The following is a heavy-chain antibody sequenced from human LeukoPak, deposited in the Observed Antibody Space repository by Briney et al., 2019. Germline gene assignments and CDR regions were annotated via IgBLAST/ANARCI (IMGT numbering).Heavy chain of an antibody. CDR1: GGSISSYY. CDR3: AREDYGGHPRMRYFDY. Sequence: SETLSLTCTVSGGSISSYYWSWIRQPPGKGLEWIGYIYYSGSTNYNPSLKSRVTISVDTSKNQFSLKLSSVTAADTAVYYCAREDYGGHPRMRYFDYWGQGTLVTVSS. CDR2: IYYSGST. V-gene: IGHV4-59*12. J-gene: IGHJ4*02. D-gene: IGHD4-23*01.